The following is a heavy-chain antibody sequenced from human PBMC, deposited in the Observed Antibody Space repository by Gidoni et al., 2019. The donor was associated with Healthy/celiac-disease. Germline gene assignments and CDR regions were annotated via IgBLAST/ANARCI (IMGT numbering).Heavy chain of an antibody. CDR3: AKDMKGHIVATIRAFDI. Sequence: EVQLVESGGGLVQPGRSLRLSCAASGFTLDDYAMHWVRQAPGKGLEWVSGISWNSGSIGYADSVKGRFTISRDNAKNSLYLQMNSLRAEDTALYYCAKDMKGHIVATIRAFDIWGQGTMVTVSS. CDR2: ISWNSGSI. CDR1: GFTLDDYA. D-gene: IGHD5-12*01. V-gene: IGHV3-9*01. J-gene: IGHJ3*02.